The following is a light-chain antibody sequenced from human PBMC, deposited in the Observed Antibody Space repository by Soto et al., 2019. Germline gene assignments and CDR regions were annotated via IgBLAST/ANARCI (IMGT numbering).Light chain of an antibody. V-gene: IGKV3-15*01. Sequence: EIEMTQSTDTLSVSPGERATLSCRASQSISVNLAWYQQKPGQAPRLLIYGVSIRATGITARFSGSESGTEFTLTISSLQSEDFAVYYCQQYNDWTFTFGPGTKVDIK. CDR2: GVS. J-gene: IGKJ3*01. CDR3: QQYNDWTFT. CDR1: QSISVN.